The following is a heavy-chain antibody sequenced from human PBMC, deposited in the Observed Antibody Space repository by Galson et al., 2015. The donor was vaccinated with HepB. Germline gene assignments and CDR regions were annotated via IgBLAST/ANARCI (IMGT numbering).Heavy chain of an antibody. CDR1: GGSISSGGYY. CDR3: ARDRYYYDSTDAFDI. J-gene: IGHJ3*02. D-gene: IGHD3-22*01. Sequence: TLSLTCTVSGGSISSGGYYWSWIRQHPGKGLEWIGYIYYSGSTFYNPSLKSRVTISVDTSKNQFSLKLSSVTAADTAVYYCARDRYYYDSTDAFDIWGQGTMVTVSS. CDR2: IYYSGST. V-gene: IGHV4-31*03.